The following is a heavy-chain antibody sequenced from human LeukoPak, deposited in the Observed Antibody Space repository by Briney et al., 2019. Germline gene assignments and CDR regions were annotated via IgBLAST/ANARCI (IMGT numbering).Heavy chain of an antibody. J-gene: IGHJ4*02. D-gene: IGHD3-9*01. CDR2: IY. CDR3: ARRYYDILTGRGAFDY. CDR1: GYFFTTYW. V-gene: IGHV5-51*01. Sequence: GESLKISCKGSGYFFTTYWIGWVRQTPGKGLELMGIIYSPSFQGQVTISADKSVSTAYLQWSSLKASDTAMYYCARRYYDILTGRGAFDYWGQGTLVTVSS.